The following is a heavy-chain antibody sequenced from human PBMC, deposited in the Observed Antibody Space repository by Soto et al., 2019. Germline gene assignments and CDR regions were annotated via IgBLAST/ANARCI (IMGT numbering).Heavy chain of an antibody. CDR1: GDSITSNSYF. D-gene: IGHD3-10*01. J-gene: IGHJ6*02. Sequence: PSETLSLTCTDSGDSITSNSYFLDWIRQPPGKGLEWIGSIYYSGTTYYNPSLKSRVTISVDRSKNQFSLKLSSVTAADTAVYYCARILITMVRGVIINYYYYYGMDVWGQGTTVT. CDR2: IYYSGTT. V-gene: IGHV4-39*01. CDR3: ARILITMVRGVIINYYYYYGMDV.